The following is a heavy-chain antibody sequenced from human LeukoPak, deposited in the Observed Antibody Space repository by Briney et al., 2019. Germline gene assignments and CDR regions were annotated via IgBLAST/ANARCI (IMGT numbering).Heavy chain of an antibody. CDR2: ISGDGGST. D-gene: IGHD3-22*01. V-gene: IGHV3-43*02. CDR3: AKDGYYDSSGYYYPPDY. J-gene: IGHJ4*02. Sequence: GGSLRLSCAASGFTFDDYAMHRVRQAPGKGLEWVSLISGDGGSTYYADSVKGRFTISRDNSKNSLYLQVNSLRTEDTALYYCAKDGYYDSSGYYYPPDYWGQGTLVTVSS. CDR1: GFTFDDYA.